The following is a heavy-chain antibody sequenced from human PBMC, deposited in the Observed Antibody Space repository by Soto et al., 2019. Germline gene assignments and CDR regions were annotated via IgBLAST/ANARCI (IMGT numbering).Heavy chain of an antibody. D-gene: IGHD2-8*01. Sequence: GGSLRLSCAASGFTFSSYAMHWVRQAPGKGLGWVAVIWSDGSNKYYGDSVQGRFTISRDNSKNTLYLQMNSLSAEDTALYFCASARVSAVPYYFDYWGQGTPVTVAS. CDR3: ASARVSAVPYYFDY. CDR1: GFTFSSYA. J-gene: IGHJ4*02. CDR2: IWSDGSNK. V-gene: IGHV3-33*01.